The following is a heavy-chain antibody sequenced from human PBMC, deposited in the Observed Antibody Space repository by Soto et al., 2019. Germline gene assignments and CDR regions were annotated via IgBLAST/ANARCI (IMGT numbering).Heavy chain of an antibody. CDR2: ISYDGSNK. D-gene: IGHD2-8*01. CDR1: GFNFNAYV. Sequence: PGGSLRLSCAASGFNFNAYVMNWVRQAPGKGLEWVAVISYDGSNKFYTDSVKGRFTISRDNSKNTLFLQMNSLSAEDTAVYYCARDWNNGIDYWGQGTLVTVS. J-gene: IGHJ4*02. CDR3: ARDWNNGIDY. V-gene: IGHV3-33*08.